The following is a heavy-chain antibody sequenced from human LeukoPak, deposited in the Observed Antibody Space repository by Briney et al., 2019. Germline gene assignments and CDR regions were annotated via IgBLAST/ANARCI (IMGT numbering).Heavy chain of an antibody. CDR1: GYGFTSYW. D-gene: IGHD3-10*01. CDR3: ARIGSGSYALDY. J-gene: IGHJ4*02. CDR2: IYPGDSDT. V-gene: IGHV5-51*01. Sequence: GESLKISCKGSGYGFTSYWIAWVRQMPGKGLEWMGIIYPGDSDTRSSPSFQGQVTISVDKSITTAYLQWSSLKASDTAIYYCARIGSGSYALDYWGQGTLVTASS.